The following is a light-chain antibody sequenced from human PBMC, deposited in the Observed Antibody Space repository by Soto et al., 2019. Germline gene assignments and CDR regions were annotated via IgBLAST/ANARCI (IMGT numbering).Light chain of an antibody. CDR3: SSYAGSNNHVG. CDR2: EVS. Sequence: QSALTQPPSASGSPGQSVTISCTGTSSDVGGYNYVSWYQQHPGKAPKLMIYEVSKRPSGVPDRFSGSKPGNTASLTVSGLQAEDEADYYCSSYAGSNNHVGFGGGTKVTVL. V-gene: IGLV2-8*01. J-gene: IGLJ2*01. CDR1: SSDVGGYNY.